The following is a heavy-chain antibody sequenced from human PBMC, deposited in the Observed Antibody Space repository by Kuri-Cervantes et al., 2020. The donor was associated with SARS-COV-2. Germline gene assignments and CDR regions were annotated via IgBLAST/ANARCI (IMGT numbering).Heavy chain of an antibody. CDR3: ARVGYDFWSGPNWFDP. CDR2: INPNFGGT. CDR1: GYTFTGYY. V-gene: IGHV1-2*02. Sequence: ASVKVSCKASGYTFTGYYIHWVRQAPGQGLEWMGWINPNFGGTNYAQEFQGRVTMTRDTSISTAYMNLSSLRSDDTAVYYCARVGYDFWSGPNWFDPWGQGTLVTVSS. J-gene: IGHJ5*02. D-gene: IGHD3-3*01.